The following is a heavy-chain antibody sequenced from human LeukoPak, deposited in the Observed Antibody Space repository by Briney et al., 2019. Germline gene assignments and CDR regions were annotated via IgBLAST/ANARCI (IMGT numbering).Heavy chain of an antibody. CDR2: ISGSGDST. CDR1: GFTFSSYA. D-gene: IGHD3-10*01. J-gene: IGHJ5*02. CDR3: AKDALVDDSSGGRNWFDP. V-gene: IGHV3-23*01. Sequence: PGGSLRLSCAASGFTFSSYAMSWVRQAPGKGLEWVSAISGSGDSTYYADSVKGRFTISRDNSKNTLYLQMNSLRAEDTAVYYCAKDALVDDSSGGRNWFDPWGQGTLVTVSS.